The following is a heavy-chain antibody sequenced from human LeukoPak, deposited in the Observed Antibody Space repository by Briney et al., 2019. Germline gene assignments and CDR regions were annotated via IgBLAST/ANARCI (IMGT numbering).Heavy chain of an antibody. V-gene: IGHV5-51*01. J-gene: IGHJ4*02. CDR1: GYSFTSYW. CDR2: IYPGDSDT. Sequence: GESLKISCKGSGYSFTSYWIAWVRQMPGKGMEWMGIIYPGDSDTRYSPSFQGQVTISADKSISTAYLQWSSLKASDTAMYYCARSGYSYGFAHDYWGQGTLVTVSS. D-gene: IGHD5-18*01. CDR3: ARSGYSYGFAHDY.